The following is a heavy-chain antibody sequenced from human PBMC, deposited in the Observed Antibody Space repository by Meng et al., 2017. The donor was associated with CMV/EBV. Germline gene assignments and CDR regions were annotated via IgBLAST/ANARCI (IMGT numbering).Heavy chain of an antibody. CDR1: GWSFSGSY. CDR3: ARGRQWLVRGWFDP. Sequence: PHELCARLLNPSDHPSPTCAGYGWSFSGSYWSWIRQPPGKGLEWIGEINHSGSTNYNPSLKSRVTISVDTSKNQFSLKLSSVTAADTAVYYCARGRQWLVRGWFDPWGQGTLVTVSS. J-gene: IGHJ5*02. D-gene: IGHD6-19*01. V-gene: IGHV4-34*01. CDR2: INHSGST.